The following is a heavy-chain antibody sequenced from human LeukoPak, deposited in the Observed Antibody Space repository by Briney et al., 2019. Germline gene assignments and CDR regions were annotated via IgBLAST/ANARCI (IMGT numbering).Heavy chain of an antibody. J-gene: IGHJ4*02. D-gene: IGHD5-18*01. Sequence: AGGSLRLSCAASGFTFSNYGMHWVRQAPGKGLEWVAVISYDGSNKDYADSVKGRFTISRDNSKNTPYVQMNSLRAEDTAVYYCARGGTRGYSYGYYFDYWGQGTLVIVSS. CDR3: ARGGTRGYSYGYYFDY. CDR2: ISYDGSNK. V-gene: IGHV3-30*03. CDR1: GFTFSNYG.